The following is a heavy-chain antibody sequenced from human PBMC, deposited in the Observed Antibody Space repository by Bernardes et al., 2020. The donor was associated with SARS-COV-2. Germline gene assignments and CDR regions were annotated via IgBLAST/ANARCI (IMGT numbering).Heavy chain of an antibody. CDR3: ATRGYSYGYPDGYYGMDV. Sequence: GGSLRLSCAASGFTVSSNYMSWVRQAPGKGLEWVSVIYSGGSTYYADSVKGRFTISRDNSKNTLYLQMNSLRAEDTAVYYCATRGYSYGYPDGYYGMDVWGQGTTVTVSS. CDR1: GFTVSSNY. J-gene: IGHJ6*02. CDR2: IYSGGST. D-gene: IGHD5-18*01. V-gene: IGHV3-53*01.